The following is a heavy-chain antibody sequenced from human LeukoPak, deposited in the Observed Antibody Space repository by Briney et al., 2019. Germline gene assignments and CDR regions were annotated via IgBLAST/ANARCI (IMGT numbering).Heavy chain of an antibody. CDR1: GGSISSGGYY. V-gene: IGHV4-30-2*01. D-gene: IGHD1-20*01. Sequence: SQTLSLTCTVSGGSISSGGYYWSWIRQPPGKGLEWIGYIYHSGSTYYNPSLKSRVTISVDRSKNQFSLKLSSVTAADTAVYYCAREVKRAITGTTFKHAFDIWGQGTMVTVSS. CDR2: IYHSGST. J-gene: IGHJ3*02. CDR3: AREVKRAITGTTFKHAFDI.